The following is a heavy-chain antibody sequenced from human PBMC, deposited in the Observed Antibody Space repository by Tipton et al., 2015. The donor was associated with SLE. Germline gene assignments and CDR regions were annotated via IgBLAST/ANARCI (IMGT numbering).Heavy chain of an antibody. J-gene: IGHJ3*02. CDR3: ARLRGPVLPDAFDI. V-gene: IGHV4-4*07. D-gene: IGHD3-10*01. CDR2: MYTSGIT. CDR1: GGAISSHY. Sequence: GLVKPSETLSLTCTVSGGAISSHYWSWIRQPAGGGLEWIGRMYTSGITNYNPFLKSRVTISVDTSKNQFSLKLSSVTAADTAVYYCARLRGPVLPDAFDIWGQGTMVTVSS.